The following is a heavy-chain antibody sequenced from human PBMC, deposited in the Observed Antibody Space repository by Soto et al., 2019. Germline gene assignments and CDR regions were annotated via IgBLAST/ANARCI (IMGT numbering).Heavy chain of an antibody. Sequence: GGSLRLSCAASGFTFSRYGMHWVRQAPGKGLEWVAVIWYDGSNTHYADSVKGRFTISRDNSRNTLYLQMNSLRAEDTAVYYCAKVQGSGSGLYYFYYYGMDVWGQGTTVSVSS. D-gene: IGHD3-10*01. CDR3: AKVQGSGSGLYYFYYYGMDV. CDR2: IWYDGSNT. J-gene: IGHJ6*02. CDR1: GFTFSRYG. V-gene: IGHV3-33*06.